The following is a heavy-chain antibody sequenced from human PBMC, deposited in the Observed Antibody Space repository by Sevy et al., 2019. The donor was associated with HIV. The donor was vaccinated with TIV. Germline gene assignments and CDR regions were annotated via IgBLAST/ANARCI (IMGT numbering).Heavy chain of an antibody. CDR2: ISASGGST. J-gene: IGHJ3*02. V-gene: IGHV3-23*01. CDR1: GFTLSIYA. D-gene: IGHD4-17*01. Sequence: GGSLRLSCAASGFTLSIYAMSWVRQAPGKGLEWVSGISASGGSTYYADSVQGRFTISRDNSKNTLYLQMNSLRAEDTAVYYCGKDPNGDYVGAHDMWGQGAVVTVSS. CDR3: GKDPNGDYVGAHDM.